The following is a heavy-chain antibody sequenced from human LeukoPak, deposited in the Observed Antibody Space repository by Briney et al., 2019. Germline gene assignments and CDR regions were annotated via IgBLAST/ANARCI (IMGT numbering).Heavy chain of an antibody. CDR3: AAGLRYFDWFQDY. D-gene: IGHD3-9*01. CDR2: IKQDGSEK. Sequence: GGSLRLSCAASGFTFSSYWMSWVRQAPGKGLEWVANIKQDGSEKYYVDSVKGRSTISRDNAKNSLYLQMNSLRAEDTAVYYCAAGLRYFDWFQDYWGQGTLVTVSS. CDR1: GFTFSSYW. J-gene: IGHJ4*02. V-gene: IGHV3-7*01.